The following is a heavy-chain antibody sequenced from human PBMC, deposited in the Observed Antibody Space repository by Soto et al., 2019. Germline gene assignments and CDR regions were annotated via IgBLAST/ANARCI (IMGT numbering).Heavy chain of an antibody. Sequence: SSVKVSCKASVGTFSSYAISWVRQAPGQGLEWMGGIIPIFGTANYAQKFQGRVTITADKSTSTAYMELSSLRSEDTAVYYFACGMYSSGRALLDYWAQGSLVTVSS. J-gene: IGHJ4*02. D-gene: IGHD6-19*01. CDR2: IIPIFGTA. CDR1: VGTFSSYA. CDR3: ACGMYSSGRALLDY. V-gene: IGHV1-69*06.